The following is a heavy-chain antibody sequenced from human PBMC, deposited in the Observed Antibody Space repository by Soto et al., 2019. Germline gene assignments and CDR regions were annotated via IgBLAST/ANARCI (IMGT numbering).Heavy chain of an antibody. J-gene: IGHJ4*02. CDR1: GYSFTSYW. D-gene: IGHD3-22*01. V-gene: IGHV5-10-1*01. Sequence: GESLKISCKGSGYSFTSYWISWVRQMPGKGLEWMGRIDPSDSYTNYSPSFQGHVTISADKSISTAYLQWSSLKASDTAMYYCASLKYYYDSSGYYYKDYWDQGTLVTVSS. CDR3: ASLKYYYDSSGYYYKDY. CDR2: IDPSDSYT.